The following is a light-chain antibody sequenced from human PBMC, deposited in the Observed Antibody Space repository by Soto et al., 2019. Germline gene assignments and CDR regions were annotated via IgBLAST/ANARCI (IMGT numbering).Light chain of an antibody. V-gene: IGLV2-14*01. Sequence: QSALTQPASVSGSPGQSITISCTGTSSDVVGFIYVSWYQHQPGKAPKLMIYEVSNRPSGVSNRFSGSKSGNTASLTISGLQAEDEADYYCSSYTNRAHWVFGGGTKVTVL. J-gene: IGLJ3*02. CDR1: SSDVVGFIY. CDR2: EVS. CDR3: SSYTNRAHWV.